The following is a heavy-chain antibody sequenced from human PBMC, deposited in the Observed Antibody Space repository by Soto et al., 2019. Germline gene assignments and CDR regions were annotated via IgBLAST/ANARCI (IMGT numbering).Heavy chain of an antibody. CDR3: ARADCSSCQFDY. J-gene: IGHJ4*02. CDR2: IYSGGST. CDR1: GFTVSSNY. D-gene: IGHD6-13*01. V-gene: IGHV3-53*01. Sequence: GGSLRLSCAASGFTVSSNYMSWVRQAPGKGLEWVSVIYSGGSTYYADSVKGRFTISRDNSKNTLYLQMNSLRAEDTAVYYCARADCSSCQFDYWGQGTLVTVSS.